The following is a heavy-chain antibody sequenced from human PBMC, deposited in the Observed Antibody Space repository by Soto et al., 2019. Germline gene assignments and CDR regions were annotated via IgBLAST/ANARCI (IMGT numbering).Heavy chain of an antibody. V-gene: IGHV3-53*01. J-gene: IGHJ3*01. Sequence: GGSLRLSCAASGFTVSNNYITWVRQTPERGLEWVSLIYGGGNTYYTDSVKGRFTISRDNFNNTVYLQMSSLRAEDTAVYYCARGAEILTGYYTFDVWGQGTMVTVSS. CDR2: IYGGGNT. CDR3: ARGAEILTGYYTFDV. D-gene: IGHD3-9*01. CDR1: GFTVSNNY.